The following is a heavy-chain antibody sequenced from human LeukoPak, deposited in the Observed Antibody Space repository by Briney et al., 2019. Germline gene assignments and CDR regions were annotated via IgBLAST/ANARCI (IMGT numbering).Heavy chain of an antibody. V-gene: IGHV4-61*02. J-gene: IGHJ4*02. D-gene: IGHD1-26*01. CDR1: GGSISSGSYY. CDR3: ARGGEWELHY. Sequence: SETLSLTCTVSGGSISSGSYYWSWIRQPAGKGLEWIGRIYTSGSTNYNPSLKSRVTISVDTSKNQFSLKLSSVTAADTAVYYCARGGEWELHYWGQGTLVTVSS. CDR2: IYTSGST.